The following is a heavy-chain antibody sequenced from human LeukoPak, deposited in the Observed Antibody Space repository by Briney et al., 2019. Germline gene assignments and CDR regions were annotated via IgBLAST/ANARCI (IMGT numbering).Heavy chain of an antibody. V-gene: IGHV1-69*06. CDR1: GGTFSSYA. CDR2: IIPIFGTA. CDR3: ARHVSDAFDI. J-gene: IGHJ3*02. Sequence: ASVKVSCKASGGTFSSYAISWVRPAPGQGLEWMGGIIPIFGTANYAQKFQGRVTITADKSTSTAYMELSSLRSEDTAVYYCARHVSDAFDIWGQGTMVTVSS. D-gene: IGHD5/OR15-5a*01.